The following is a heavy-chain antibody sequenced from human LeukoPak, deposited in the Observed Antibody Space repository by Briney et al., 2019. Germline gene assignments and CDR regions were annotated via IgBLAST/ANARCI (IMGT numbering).Heavy chain of an antibody. J-gene: IGHJ4*02. D-gene: IGHD1-26*01. CDR2: INNDGGNA. V-gene: IGHV3-74*01. CDR3: VRGQGGPAE. Sequence: GGSLRLSCAASGFTFSSHWMHWVRQAPGKGLVWISRINNDGGNAVYADSVNGRFTVSRDNAKNVLYLQMNSLRVEDTATYYRVRGQGGPAEWGQGTLVTVSS. CDR1: GFTFSSHW.